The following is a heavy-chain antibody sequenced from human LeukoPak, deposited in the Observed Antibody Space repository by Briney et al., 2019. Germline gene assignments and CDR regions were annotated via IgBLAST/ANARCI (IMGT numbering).Heavy chain of an antibody. Sequence: PGGSLRLPCTASGFTFGDYAMSWFRRAPGKGLEWVGFIRSKAYGGTTEYAASVKGRFAISRDDSKSIAYLQMNSLKMEDTAVYYCTRYDYGSYAFDYWGQGTLVTVSS. D-gene: IGHD4-17*01. CDR3: TRYDYGSYAFDY. J-gene: IGHJ4*02. CDR1: GFTFGDYA. CDR2: IRSKAYGGTT. V-gene: IGHV3-49*03.